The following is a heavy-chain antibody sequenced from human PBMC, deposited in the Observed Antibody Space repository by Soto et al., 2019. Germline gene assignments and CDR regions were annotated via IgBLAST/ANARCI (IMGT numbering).Heavy chain of an antibody. CDR2: INPENGRT. D-gene: IGHD3-16*01. V-gene: IGHV1-2*02. J-gene: IGHJ5*02. CDR3: AREGSPGGRWFDP. CDR1: GYTFTDYF. Sequence: ASVKVSCKTSGYTFTDYFIHWVRQAPGQGLEWMGWINPENGRTFYGQKFQGRVTLTSDTSITTAYMELTSLRSDDTAVYYCAREGSPGGRWFDPWGQGTLVTVSS.